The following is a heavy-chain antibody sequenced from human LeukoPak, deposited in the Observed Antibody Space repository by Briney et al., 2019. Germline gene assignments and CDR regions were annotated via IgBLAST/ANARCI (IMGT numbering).Heavy chain of an antibody. J-gene: IGHJ5*02. CDR2: IYYSGST. V-gene: IGHV4-59*08. D-gene: IGHD2-2*01. CDR1: GGSISSYY. CDR3: ARHHCSSTSCYAWASYNWFDP. Sequence: SETLSLACTVSGGSISSYYWSWIRQPPGKGLEWIGYIYYSGSTNYNPSLKSRVTISVDTSKNQFSLKLSSVTAADTAVYYCARHHCSSTSCYAWASYNWFDPWGQGTLVTVSS.